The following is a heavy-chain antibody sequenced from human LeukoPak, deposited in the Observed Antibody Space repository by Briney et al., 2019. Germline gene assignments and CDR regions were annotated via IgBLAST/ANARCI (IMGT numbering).Heavy chain of an antibody. CDR2: IWYDGSNK. V-gene: IGHV3-33*06. Sequence: GGSLRLSCAAYGFTFGSYGMQWVRQAPGKGLEWVAVIWYDGSNKYYADSVKGRFTISRDNSKNTLYLQMNSLRAEDTAVYYCAKDTYYGSGSSDYWGQGTLVTVSS. CDR1: GFTFGSYG. J-gene: IGHJ4*02. CDR3: AKDTYYGSGSSDY. D-gene: IGHD3-10*01.